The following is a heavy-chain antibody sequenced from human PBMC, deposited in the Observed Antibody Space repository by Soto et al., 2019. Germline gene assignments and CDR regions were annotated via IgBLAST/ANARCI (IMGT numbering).Heavy chain of an antibody. V-gene: IGHV3-7*01. Sequence: GESLKISCAASGFTFSSYWMSWVRQAPGKGLEWVANIKQDGSEKYYVDSVKGRFTISRDNAKNSLYLQMNSLRAEDTAVYYCARDVVATIPDFAFDYWGQGTLVTVSS. CDR2: IKQDGSEK. CDR1: GFTFSSYW. D-gene: IGHD5-12*01. J-gene: IGHJ4*02. CDR3: ARDVVATIPDFAFDY.